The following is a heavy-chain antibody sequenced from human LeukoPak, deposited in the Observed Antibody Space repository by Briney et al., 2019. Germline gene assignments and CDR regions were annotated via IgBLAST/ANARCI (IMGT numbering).Heavy chain of an antibody. J-gene: IGHJ4*02. CDR3: AKATVGVPYYFDY. CDR2: IIWNSGSI. CDR1: GFTFDDYA. Sequence: GRSLRLSCAASGFTFDDYAMHWVRQAPGKGLEWVSGIIWNSGSIGYADSVKGRFTISRDNAKNSLYLQMNSLRAEDTALYYCAKATVGVPYYFDYWGQGTLVTVSS. V-gene: IGHV3-9*01. D-gene: IGHD3-16*01.